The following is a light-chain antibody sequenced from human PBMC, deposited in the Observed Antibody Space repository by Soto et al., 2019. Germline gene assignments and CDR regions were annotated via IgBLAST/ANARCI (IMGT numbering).Light chain of an antibody. J-gene: IGKJ4*01. CDR2: GAS. Sequence: EIVLTQSPGTLSLSPGDRATLSCRASQSVSSNYLAWYQQKPGQAPRLLSYGASSRATGIPDRFSGSGSGKDFTLTISRLEPEDFAVYYCQRYGTSLPLTFGGGTKVEIK. CDR1: QSVSSNY. CDR3: QRYGTSLPLT. V-gene: IGKV3-20*01.